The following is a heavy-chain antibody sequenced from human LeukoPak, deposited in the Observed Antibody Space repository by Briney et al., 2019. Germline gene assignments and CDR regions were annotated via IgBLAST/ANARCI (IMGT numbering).Heavy chain of an antibody. V-gene: IGHV4-31*03. J-gene: IGHJ4*02. CDR1: GDSIRSETYF. Sequence: SQTLSLTCTVSGDSIRSETYFWTWIRQHPGKGLEWIGYIYYSGRIYYNPSLKSRVTISLDTSKSQFSLKLDSVTAADTAVYFCARDTSAAGNIDSWGKGTLVTVSS. CDR3: ARDTSAAGNIDS. D-gene: IGHD6-25*01. CDR2: IYYSGRI.